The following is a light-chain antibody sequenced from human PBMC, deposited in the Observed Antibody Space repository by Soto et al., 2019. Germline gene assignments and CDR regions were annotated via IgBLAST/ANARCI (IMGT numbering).Light chain of an antibody. V-gene: IGKV1-5*03. CDR2: KAS. J-gene: IGKJ4*01. CDR1: QSISSW. CDR3: QQFQSYPVT. Sequence: DIQMTQSPSTLSTSVGDRVTITCRASQSISSWLAWYQQKPGKAPNLLIYKASNLQSGVPSRFSGSGSGTEFTLTISSLQPEDFATYYCQQFQSYPVTLGGGTKVEIK.